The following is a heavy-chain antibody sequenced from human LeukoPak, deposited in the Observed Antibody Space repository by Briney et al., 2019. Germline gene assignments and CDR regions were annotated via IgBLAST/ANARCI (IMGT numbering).Heavy chain of an antibody. Sequence: WASVKVSCKASGYTFTSYGISWVRQPPGQGLEWMGRISAYNGNTNYAQKLQGRVTMTTDTSTSTAYIELRSLRSDDTAVYYCARNYYDILTGYSPAMGYWGQGTLVTVSS. CDR1: GYTFTSYG. J-gene: IGHJ4*02. CDR2: ISAYNGNT. V-gene: IGHV1-18*01. D-gene: IGHD3-9*01. CDR3: ARNYYDILTGYSPAMGY.